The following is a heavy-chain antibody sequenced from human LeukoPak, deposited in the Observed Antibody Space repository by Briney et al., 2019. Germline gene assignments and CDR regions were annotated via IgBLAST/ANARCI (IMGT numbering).Heavy chain of an antibody. D-gene: IGHD3-16*01. V-gene: IGHV3-66*02. CDR2: IYSGGST. CDR3: AREGALGAFDI. CDR1: GFTVSSNY. J-gene: IGHJ3*02. Sequence: PGGSLRLSCAASGFTVSSNYMSWVRQAPGKGLEWVSVIYSGGSTYYADSVKGRFTITRDNSKNTLYLQMNSLRAEDTAVYYCAREGALGAFDIWGQGTMVTVSS.